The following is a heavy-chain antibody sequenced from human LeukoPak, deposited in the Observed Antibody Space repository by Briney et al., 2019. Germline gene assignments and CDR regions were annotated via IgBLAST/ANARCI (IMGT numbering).Heavy chain of an antibody. D-gene: IGHD6-19*01. CDR2: ISYDGSNK. V-gene: IGHV3-30*18. Sequence: PGGPLRLSCAASGFTFSSYGMHWVRQAPGKGLEWVAVISYDGSNKYYADSVKGRFTISRDNSKNTLYLQMNSLRAEDTAVYYCAKDWHSSGWYYFDYWGQGTLVTVSS. CDR1: GFTFSSYG. CDR3: AKDWHSSGWYYFDY. J-gene: IGHJ4*02.